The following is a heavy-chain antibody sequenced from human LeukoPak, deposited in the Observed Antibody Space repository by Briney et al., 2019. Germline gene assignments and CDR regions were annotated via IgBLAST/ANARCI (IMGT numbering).Heavy chain of an antibody. CDR1: GGSISSYY. CDR2: IYYSGST. Sequence: SETLSLTCTVSGGSISSYYWSWIRQPPGKGLERIGYIYYSGSTNYNPSLKSRVTISVDTSKNQFSLKLSSVTAADTAVYYCARLYGGYSYGYFDYWGQGTLVTVSS. V-gene: IGHV4-59*08. J-gene: IGHJ4*02. CDR3: ARLYGGYSYGYFDY. D-gene: IGHD5-18*01.